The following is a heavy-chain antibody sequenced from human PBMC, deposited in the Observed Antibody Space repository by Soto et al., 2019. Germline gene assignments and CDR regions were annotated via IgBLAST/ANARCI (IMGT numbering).Heavy chain of an antibody. D-gene: IGHD1-7*01. CDR1: GFTFSSYW. CDR3: ARLSGTWRAFDI. V-gene: IGHV3-74*01. J-gene: IGHJ3*02. Sequence: EVQLVESGGGLVQPGGSLRLSCAASGFTFSSYWMHWVRQAPGKGLVWVSRIYTDGSSTNYADSVQGRFTISRDNAKNTLSLQMNSLRAEDTAAYYCARLSGTWRAFDIWGQGTMVTVSS. CDR2: IYTDGSST.